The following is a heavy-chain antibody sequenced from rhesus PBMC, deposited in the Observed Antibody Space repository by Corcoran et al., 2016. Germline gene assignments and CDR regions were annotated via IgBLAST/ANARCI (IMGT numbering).Heavy chain of an antibody. CDR1: GCSISLSNW. CDR3: ASMYSSGWP. Sequence: QVQLQESGPAVVKPSETLSLTCAVSGCSISLSNWWSWIGQSPGEGLEWIGCMYGCGGSDEYHPTRKSRVTISIDTYKNHCSLKLSSVTAADTAVYYCASMYSSGWPGGQGVLVTVSS. CDR2: MYGCGGSD. V-gene: IGHV4-93*02. D-gene: IGHD6-31*01. J-gene: IGHJ4*01.